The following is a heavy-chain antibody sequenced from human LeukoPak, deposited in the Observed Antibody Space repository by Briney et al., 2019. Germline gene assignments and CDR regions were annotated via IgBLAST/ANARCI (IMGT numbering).Heavy chain of an antibody. CDR3: ARDRRDGYNSNWFDP. CDR2: IYYSGTT. V-gene: IGHV4-30-4*01. J-gene: IGHJ5*02. D-gene: IGHD5-24*01. CDR1: GGSISSGTYY. Sequence: SETLSLTRTVSGGSISSGTYYWSWIRQPPGKGPEWIGYIYYSGTTYYNPSLKSRATISVDTSKNQFSLKLSSVTAADTAVYYCARDRRDGYNSNWFDPWGQGTLVTVSS.